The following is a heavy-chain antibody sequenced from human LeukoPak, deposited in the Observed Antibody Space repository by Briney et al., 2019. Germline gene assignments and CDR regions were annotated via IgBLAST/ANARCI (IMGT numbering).Heavy chain of an antibody. D-gene: IGHD3-10*01. J-gene: IGHJ4*02. CDR1: GFTFSSYA. CDR2: ISYDGSNK. Sequence: PGGSLRLSCAASGFTFSSYAMHWVRQAPGKGLEWVAVISYDGSNKYYADSVKGRFTISRDNSKNTLYLQMNSLRAEDTAVYYCARPHSGSYSNAPYYWGQGTLVTVSS. V-gene: IGHV3-30-3*01. CDR3: ARPHSGSYSNAPYY.